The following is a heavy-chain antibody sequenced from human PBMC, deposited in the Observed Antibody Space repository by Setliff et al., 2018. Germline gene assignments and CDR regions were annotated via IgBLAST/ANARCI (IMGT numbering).Heavy chain of an antibody. J-gene: IGHJ4*02. Sequence: PSETLSLTCSVSGGSINEYYWSWFRQPAGKGLEWIGRIYSDENTDYNPSLKSRVTMSADTSKNQFSLKLSSVTAADTAVYYCARDRGIAARLFDYWGQGTLVTVSS. CDR2: IYSDENT. CDR1: GGSINEYY. D-gene: IGHD6-6*01. V-gene: IGHV4-4*07. CDR3: ARDRGIAARLFDY.